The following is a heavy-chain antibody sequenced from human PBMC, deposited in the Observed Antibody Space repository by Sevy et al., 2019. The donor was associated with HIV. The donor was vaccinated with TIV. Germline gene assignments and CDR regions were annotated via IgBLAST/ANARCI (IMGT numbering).Heavy chain of an antibody. Sequence: GGSLRLSCAASGFTFSTYGMHWVRQAPGKGLEWVAVIWFDGSNTYYADSVKGRFTISRDIAKNTLHLQMNSLRAEDTAVNYCARDLEFYDYGDYGPAFMPDYWGQGPLVTVSS. J-gene: IGHJ4*02. D-gene: IGHD4-17*01. CDR2: IWFDGSNT. CDR3: ARDLEFYDYGDYGPAFMPDY. CDR1: GFTFSTYG. V-gene: IGHV3-33*01.